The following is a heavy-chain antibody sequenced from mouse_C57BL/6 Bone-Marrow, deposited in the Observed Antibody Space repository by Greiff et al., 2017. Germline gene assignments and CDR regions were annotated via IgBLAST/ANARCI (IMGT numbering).Heavy chain of an antibody. D-gene: IGHD1-1*01. Sequence: VQLQQSGAELARPGASVKLSCKASGYTFTRYGISWVKQRTGQGLEWIGEISPRSGSTYYTETFKGKATLTADKSSSTAYMELRSLTSEDSAVYFCARAPYYGSSYPAWFAYWGQGTLVTVSA. CDR3: ARAPYYGSSYPAWFAY. J-gene: IGHJ3*01. V-gene: IGHV1-81*01. CDR1: GYTFTRYG. CDR2: ISPRSGST.